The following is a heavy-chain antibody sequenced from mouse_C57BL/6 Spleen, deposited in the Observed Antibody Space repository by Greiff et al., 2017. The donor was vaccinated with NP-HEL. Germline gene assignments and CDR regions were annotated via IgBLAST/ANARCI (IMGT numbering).Heavy chain of an antibody. CDR3: AREVVGYYFDY. V-gene: IGHV5-4*01. J-gene: IGHJ2*01. CDR1: GFTFSSYA. Sequence: EVHLVESGGGLVKPGGSLKLSCAASGFTFSSYAMSWVRQTPEKRLEWVATISDGGSYTYYPDNVKGRFTISRDNAKNNLYLQMSHLKSEDTAMYYCAREVVGYYFDYWGQGTTLTVSS. D-gene: IGHD1-1*01. CDR2: ISDGGSYT.